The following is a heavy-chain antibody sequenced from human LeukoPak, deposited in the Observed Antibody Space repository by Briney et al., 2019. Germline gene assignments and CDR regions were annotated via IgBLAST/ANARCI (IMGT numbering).Heavy chain of an antibody. D-gene: IGHD3-10*01. J-gene: IGHJ4*02. Sequence: GGSLRLSCAASGFTFDDYTMHWVRQAPGKGLEWVSLISWDGGSTYYADSVKGRFTISRDNSKNSLYLQMNSLRTEDTALYYCAKDSESAAYGSGSSPDYWGQGTLVTVSS. CDR3: AKDSESAAYGSGSSPDY. CDR2: ISWDGGST. CDR1: GFTFDDYT. V-gene: IGHV3-43*01.